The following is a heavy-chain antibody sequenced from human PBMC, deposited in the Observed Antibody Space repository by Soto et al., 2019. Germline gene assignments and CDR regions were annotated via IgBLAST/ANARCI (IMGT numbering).Heavy chain of an antibody. CDR2: IIPIFGTA. CDR3: ARRNRELGFYYGSGSPTNWFDP. CDR1: GGTFSSYA. V-gene: IGHV1-69*13. Sequence: SVKVSCKASGGTFSSYAISWVRQAPGQGLEWMGGIIPIFGTANYAQKFQGRVTITADESTSTAYMELSSLRSEDTAVYYCARRNRELGFYYGSGSPTNWFDPWGQRTLVTVSS. J-gene: IGHJ5*02. D-gene: IGHD3-10*01.